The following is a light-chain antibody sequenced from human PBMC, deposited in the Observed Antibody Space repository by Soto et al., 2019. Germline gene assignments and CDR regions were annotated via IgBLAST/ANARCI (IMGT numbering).Light chain of an antibody. V-gene: IGLV2-14*01. Sequence: QSALTQPASVSGSPGQSITISCTGTSSDVGDYNYVSWYQQHPGKAPKLMIYEVTNRPSGVSSRFSGSKSGNTASLTISGLQAEDEADYYCSSYRATNTYVFGTGTKVTVL. J-gene: IGLJ1*01. CDR2: EVT. CDR1: SSDVGDYNY. CDR3: SSYRATNTYV.